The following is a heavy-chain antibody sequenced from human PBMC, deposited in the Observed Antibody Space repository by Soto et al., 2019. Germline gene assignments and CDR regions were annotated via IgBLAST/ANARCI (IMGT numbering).Heavy chain of an antibody. CDR2: IRSKANSYAT. J-gene: IGHJ3*02. D-gene: IGHD3-10*01. CDR1: GFTFSGSA. V-gene: IGHV3-73*01. Sequence: PGGSLILSFAASGFTFSGSAMHWVRQASGKGLEWVGRIRSKANSYATAYAASVKGRFTISRDDSKNTAYLQMNSLKTEDTAVYYCTGLWFGEFSDAFDIWGQGTMVTVSS. CDR3: TGLWFGEFSDAFDI.